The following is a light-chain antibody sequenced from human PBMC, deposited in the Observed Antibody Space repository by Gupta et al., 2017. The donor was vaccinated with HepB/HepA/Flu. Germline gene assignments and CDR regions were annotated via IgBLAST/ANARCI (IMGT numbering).Light chain of an antibody. CDR1: SSVVGSYNL. V-gene: IGLV2-23*02. Sequence: QSALTQPASVSGSPGQSITICFTGTSSVVGSYNLVSWYQQHTGKAPNLMIYEVSKRPSGVSNRFSGSKSGNTASLTISGLQAEDEADYYCCSYAGSSTFVVFGGGTKLTVL. CDR2: EVS. CDR3: CSYAGSSTFVV. J-gene: IGLJ2*01.